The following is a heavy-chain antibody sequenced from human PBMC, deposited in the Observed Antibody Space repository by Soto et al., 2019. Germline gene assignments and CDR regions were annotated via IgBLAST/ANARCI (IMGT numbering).Heavy chain of an antibody. CDR3: ARHGLAGGSAWYAGWFDP. V-gene: IGHV5-10-1*01. J-gene: IGHJ5*02. D-gene: IGHD6-19*01. Sequence: ESLKISCKGSGYSFTNFWITWVRQMPGKGLEWMGRIDPSDSYTNYSPSFQGHVSISADKSISTAYLQWSSLKASDTAMYYCARHGLAGGSAWYAGWFDPWGQGTLVTVSS. CDR2: IDPSDSYT. CDR1: GYSFTNFW.